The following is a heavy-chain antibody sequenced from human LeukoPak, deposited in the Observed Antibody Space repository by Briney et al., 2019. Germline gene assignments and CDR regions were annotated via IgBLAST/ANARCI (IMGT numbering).Heavy chain of an antibody. Sequence: PGGSLRLSCAVSGFTFSSYSMNWVRQAPGKGLEGVSYISGGSSIIKYADSVKGRFTISRDNAQNSLYLQMNSLRAEDTAVYYCARGGAPNLADYWGPGTLVTVSS. CDR3: ARGGAPNLADY. CDR1: GFTFSSYS. J-gene: IGHJ4*02. D-gene: IGHD4/OR15-4a*01. V-gene: IGHV3-48*01. CDR2: ISGGSSII.